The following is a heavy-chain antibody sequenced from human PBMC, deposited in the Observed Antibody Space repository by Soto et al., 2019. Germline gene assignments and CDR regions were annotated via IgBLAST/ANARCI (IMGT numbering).Heavy chain of an antibody. CDR1: GGFISSSNW. J-gene: IGHJ6*02. CDR3: ARVGGGWYLYYGMDV. Sequence: SETLSLTCAVSGGFISSSNWWSWVRQPPGKGLEWIGEIYHSGSTNYNPSLKSRVTISVDKSKNQFSLKLSSVTAADTAVYYCARVGGGWYLYYGMDVWGQGTTVTVSS. CDR2: IYHSGST. V-gene: IGHV4-4*02. D-gene: IGHD6-19*01.